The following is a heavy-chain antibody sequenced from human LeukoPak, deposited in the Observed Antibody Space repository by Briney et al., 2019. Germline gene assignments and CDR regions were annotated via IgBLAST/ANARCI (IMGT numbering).Heavy chain of an antibody. CDR2: IKQNGSEK. CDR1: GFTFISYW. D-gene: IGHD4-17*01. V-gene: IGHV3-7*03. CDR3: ARGNDYGDYTGLAPFDY. Sequence: GGSLRLSCAASGFTFISYWMSWVRQAPGKGLEWVANIKQNGSEKYYVDSVKGRFTISRDNAKNSLYLQMSSLRAEDTAVYYCARGNDYGDYTGLAPFDYWGQGTLVTVSS. J-gene: IGHJ4*02.